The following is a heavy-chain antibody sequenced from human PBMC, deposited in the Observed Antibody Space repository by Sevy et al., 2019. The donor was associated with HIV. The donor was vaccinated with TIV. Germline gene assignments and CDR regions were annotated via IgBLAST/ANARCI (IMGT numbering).Heavy chain of an antibody. CDR2: IKQDGSEK. CDR3: ARDTAMALTYFDY. D-gene: IGHD5-18*01. J-gene: IGHJ4*02. CDR1: GFTFSTHW. V-gene: IGHV3-7*03. Sequence: GGSLRLSCAASGFTFSTHWMSWVRQAPGKGLEWVANIKQDGSEKYYVDSVKGRFTISRDNAKNSLYLQMNSLRAEDTAVYYCARDTAMALTYFDYWGQGTLVTVSS.